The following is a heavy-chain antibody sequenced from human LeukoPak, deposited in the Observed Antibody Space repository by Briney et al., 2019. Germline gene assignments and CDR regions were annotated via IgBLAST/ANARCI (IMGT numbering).Heavy chain of an antibody. CDR2: ISDSGGST. CDR3: VRGYSFGPYGMDV. D-gene: IGHD2-15*01. Sequence: PGGSLRLSCLASGFPFSSYAMEWVRQAPGEGLEYVSAISDSGGSTYYADSVKGRFTISRDNSKITLYLQMSSLRAEDTAVYFCVRGYSFGPYGMDVWGQGTTVTVSS. CDR1: GFPFSSYA. V-gene: IGHV3-64D*09. J-gene: IGHJ6*02.